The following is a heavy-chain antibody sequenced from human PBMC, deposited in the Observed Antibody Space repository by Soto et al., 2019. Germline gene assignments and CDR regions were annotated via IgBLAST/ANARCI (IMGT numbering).Heavy chain of an antibody. CDR2: IYYNELSSSEST. V-gene: IGHV4-30-4*08. CDR1: GASIGSGDFY. CDR3: AITGPSYYYHNSVSLGYY. Sequence: SETLSLTSTVSGASIGSGDFYWSWIRQSPGKGLEWLGYIYYNELSSSESTHYNSSLKSRVSISVDTSKNQFSLTLRSMTAADTAVYYCAITGPSYYYHNSVSLGYYWCQVTLFTVSS. J-gene: IGHJ4*02. D-gene: IGHD3-22*01.